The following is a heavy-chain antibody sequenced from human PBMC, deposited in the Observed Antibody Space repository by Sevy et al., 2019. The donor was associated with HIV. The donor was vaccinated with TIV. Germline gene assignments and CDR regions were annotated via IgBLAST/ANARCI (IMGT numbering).Heavy chain of an antibody. Sequence: GGSLRLSCAASGFTFSSYAMSWVRQAPGKGLEWVSAISGSGGSTYYADSVKGRFTISRDNSKDTLYLQMNSLRAEDTAVYYCAKGANYDILTGFFYYYGMDVWGQGTTVTVSS. CDR1: GFTFSSYA. J-gene: IGHJ6*02. CDR3: AKGANYDILTGFFYYYGMDV. D-gene: IGHD3-9*01. V-gene: IGHV3-23*01. CDR2: ISGSGGST.